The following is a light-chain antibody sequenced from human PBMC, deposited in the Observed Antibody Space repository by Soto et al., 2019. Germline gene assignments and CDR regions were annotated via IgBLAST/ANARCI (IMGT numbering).Light chain of an antibody. CDR2: GAS. CDR1: QSVSSN. CDR3: QQDHNWWT. Sequence: IHMAQSPVTLSVSTGERATLYSRARQSVSSNLVWYQQKPGQATRLLIYGASTRVTGIPDRFSGSGSGTEFTLAIGSLQSEDFAVYYCQQDHNWWTFGEGTKVDI. V-gene: IGKV3-15*01. J-gene: IGKJ1*01.